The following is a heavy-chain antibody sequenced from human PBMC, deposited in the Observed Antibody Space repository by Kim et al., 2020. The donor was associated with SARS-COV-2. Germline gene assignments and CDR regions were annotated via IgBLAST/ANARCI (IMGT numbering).Heavy chain of an antibody. V-gene: IGHV1-69*13. D-gene: IGHD6-13*01. CDR1: GGTFSSYA. CDR3: ARGGRAAAWAWFDP. Sequence: SVKVSCKASGGTFSSYAISWVRQAPGQGLEWMGGIIPIFGTENYAQKFQGRVTITADESTSTAYMELSSLRSADTAVYYCARGGRAAAWAWFDPWGQGTLVTVSS. J-gene: IGHJ5*02. CDR2: IIPIFGTE.